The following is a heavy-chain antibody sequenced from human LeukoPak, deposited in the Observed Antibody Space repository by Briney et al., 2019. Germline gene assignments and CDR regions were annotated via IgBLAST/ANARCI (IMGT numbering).Heavy chain of an antibody. D-gene: IGHD3-22*01. CDR3: ARTYYYDNSDYFPFDY. V-gene: IGHV3-53*01. Sequence: GGSLRLSCAASGFTVSSNYMSWVRQAPGKGLEWVSVIHSGGSTLYADSVKGRFTISRDNSKNTLYLQMNSLRVEDTAVYYCARTYYYDNSDYFPFDYWGQGTLVTVSS. CDR1: GFTVSSNY. CDR2: IHSGGST. J-gene: IGHJ4*02.